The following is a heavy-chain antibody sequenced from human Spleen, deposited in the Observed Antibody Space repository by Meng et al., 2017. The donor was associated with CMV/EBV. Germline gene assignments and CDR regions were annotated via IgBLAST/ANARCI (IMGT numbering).Heavy chain of an antibody. CDR2: LYYSGST. Sequence: SCVSVNSPHYSSSWIPPPPGKGLEWIRYLYYSGSTRYPPSLHRRLPISMAKSTNQFSLNLYSLTAADTALYYCAREWAGSSFDYLGQGALVTVSS. J-gene: IGHJ4*02. V-gene: IGHV4-61*01. CDR1: CVSVNSPHYS. CDR3: AREWAGSSFDY. D-gene: IGHD6-19*01.